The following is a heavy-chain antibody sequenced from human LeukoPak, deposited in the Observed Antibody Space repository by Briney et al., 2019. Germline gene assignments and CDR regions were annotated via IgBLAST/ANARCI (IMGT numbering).Heavy chain of an antibody. CDR1: GFTFSSYA. V-gene: IGHV3-23*01. CDR3: AKDTTGFGEFNYYYYGMDV. D-gene: IGHD3-10*01. CDR2: ISGSGGST. Sequence: PGGSLRLSCAASGFTFSSYAMSWVRQAPGKGLEWVSAISGSGGSTYYADSVKGRFTISRDNSKNTLHLQMNSLRAEDTAVYYCAKDTTGFGEFNYYYYGMDVWGQGTTVTVSS. J-gene: IGHJ6*02.